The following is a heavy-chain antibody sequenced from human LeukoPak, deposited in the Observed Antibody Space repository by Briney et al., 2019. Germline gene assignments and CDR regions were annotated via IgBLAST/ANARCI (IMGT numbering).Heavy chain of an antibody. CDR2: IKEDGSER. Sequence: GGSLRLSCEGSAFIFSGHWMNWVRQTPGKGLEWVASIKEDGSERQYVDSVKGRFSISRDNTKGSLFLQLNSLRAEDTAVYYCARDGWQVTTFSVYWGQGTLVTVSS. J-gene: IGHJ4*02. D-gene: IGHD4-17*01. CDR3: ARDGWQVTTFSVY. V-gene: IGHV3-7*03. CDR1: AFIFSGHW.